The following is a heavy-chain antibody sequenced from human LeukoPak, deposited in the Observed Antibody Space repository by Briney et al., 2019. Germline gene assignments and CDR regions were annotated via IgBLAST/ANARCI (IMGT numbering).Heavy chain of an antibody. CDR2: INAGNGNT. CDR1: GYTFTSYA. D-gene: IGHD3-9*01. V-gene: IGHV1-3*01. CDR3: ARKGGGVRYFDWLNPVYYYYGMDV. Sequence: GASVKVSCKASGYTFTSYAMHWVRQAPGQRLEWMGWINAGNGNTKYSQKFQGRVTITRDTSASTAYMELSSLRSEDTAVYYCARKGGGVRYFDWLNPVYYYYGMDVWGQGTTVTVSS. J-gene: IGHJ6*02.